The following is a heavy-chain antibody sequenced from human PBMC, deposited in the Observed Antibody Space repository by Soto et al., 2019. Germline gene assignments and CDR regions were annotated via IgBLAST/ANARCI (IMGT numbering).Heavy chain of an antibody. J-gene: IGHJ5*02. CDR1: GFTFSSYG. CDR2: MSYDGSNK. Sequence: GGSLRLSCAASGFTFSSYGMHWVRQAPGKGLEWVAVMSYDGSNKYYADTVKGRFTISRDNSKNTLYLQMNSLRAEDTAVYYCAKGRRYCSSTSCSPRGDWFDPWGQGTLVTVSS. CDR3: AKGRRYCSSTSCSPRGDWFDP. D-gene: IGHD2-2*01. V-gene: IGHV3-30*18.